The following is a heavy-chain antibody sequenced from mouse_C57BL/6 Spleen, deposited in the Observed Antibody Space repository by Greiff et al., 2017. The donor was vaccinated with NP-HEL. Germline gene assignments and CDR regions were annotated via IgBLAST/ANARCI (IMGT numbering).Heavy chain of an antibody. Sequence: VQLQHSGAELVRPGASVTLSCKASGYTFTDYEMHWVKQTPVHGLEWIGAIDPETGGTAYNQKFKGKAILTADKSSSTAYMELRSLTSEDSAVYYCTRSHSNWAMDYWGQGTSVTVSS. CDR1: GYTFTDYE. CDR3: TRSHSNWAMDY. J-gene: IGHJ4*01. CDR2: IDPETGGT. D-gene: IGHD2-5*01. V-gene: IGHV1-15*01.